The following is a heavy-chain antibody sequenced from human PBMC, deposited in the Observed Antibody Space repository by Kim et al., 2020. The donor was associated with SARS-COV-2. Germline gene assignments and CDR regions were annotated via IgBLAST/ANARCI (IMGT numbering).Heavy chain of an antibody. CDR3: AKDYPKYDILTGFSN. D-gene: IGHD3-9*01. J-gene: IGHJ4*02. Sequence: YSDTVKGRFTISKDNSKNTLYLQMNSLRAEDTAVYYCAKDYPKYDILTGFSNWGQGTLVTVSS. V-gene: IGHV3-23*01.